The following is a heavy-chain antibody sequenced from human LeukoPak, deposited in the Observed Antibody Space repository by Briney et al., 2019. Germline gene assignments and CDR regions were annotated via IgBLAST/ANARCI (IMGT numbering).Heavy chain of an antibody. J-gene: IGHJ4*02. Sequence: SETLSLTCTVSGGSISSYYWSWIRQPPGKGLEWIGYIYYSGSTNYNPSLKSRVTISVDTSKNQFSLKLSSVTAADTAVYYCARQYYYDSKFDYWGQGTLVTVYS. V-gene: IGHV4-59*01. CDR1: GGSISSYY. D-gene: IGHD3-22*01. CDR3: ARQYYYDSKFDY. CDR2: IYYSGST.